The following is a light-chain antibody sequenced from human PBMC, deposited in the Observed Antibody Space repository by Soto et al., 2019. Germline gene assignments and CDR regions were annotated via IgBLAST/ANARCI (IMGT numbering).Light chain of an antibody. CDR1: QSISSY. CDR2: AAS. CDR3: QQSYSNTIT. V-gene: IGKV1-39*01. Sequence: DIQMTQSPSSLSASVGDRVPITCRASQSISSYLNWYHQKQGKAPKLLIYAASSLQSGVPSRFSGSGSGTDFTLPLSSLQPEDFATYYCQQSYSNTITFGQGTRLEIK. J-gene: IGKJ5*01.